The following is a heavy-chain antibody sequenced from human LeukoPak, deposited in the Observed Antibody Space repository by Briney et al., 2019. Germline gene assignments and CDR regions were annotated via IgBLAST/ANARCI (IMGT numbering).Heavy chain of an antibody. Sequence: PGGSLRLSCAASGFTVSSNYMSWVRQAPGKGLEWVSVIYSGGSTYYADSVKGRFTISRDNSKNTLYLQMNSLRAEDTAVYYCARSTDLYGNYFDYWGQGTLVTVS. CDR2: IYSGGST. CDR3: ARSTDLYGNYFDY. CDR1: GFTVSSNY. D-gene: IGHD4-17*01. J-gene: IGHJ4*02. V-gene: IGHV3-66*01.